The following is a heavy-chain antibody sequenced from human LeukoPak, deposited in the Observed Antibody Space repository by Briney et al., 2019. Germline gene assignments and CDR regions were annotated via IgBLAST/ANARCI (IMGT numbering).Heavy chain of an antibody. J-gene: IGHJ4*02. D-gene: IGHD3-9*01. V-gene: IGHV3-48*01. CDR1: GFTFSSYS. Sequence: GGSLRLSCAASGFTFSSYSMNWVRQAPGKGLEWVSYISSSSSTIYYADSVKGRFTISRDNSKNTLYLQMNGLRAEDTAVYYCAKGYHITTQNYCFDFWGQGTLVTVSS. CDR2: ISSSSSTI. CDR3: AKGYHITTQNYCFDF.